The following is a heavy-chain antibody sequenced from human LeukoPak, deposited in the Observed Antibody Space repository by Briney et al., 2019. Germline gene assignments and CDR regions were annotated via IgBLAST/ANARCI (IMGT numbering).Heavy chain of an antibody. V-gene: IGHV3-7*01. D-gene: IGHD4-17*01. Sequence: GGSLRLSCAASGFTFTNDFMTWVRQAPGKGLEWVANMKVDGTDIHYVDSVKGRFTISSDNARNSLYLQMNSLRAEDTAVYYCTRGSYGDYEYWGQGTLVTVSS. CDR1: GFTFTNDF. J-gene: IGHJ4*02. CDR2: MKVDGTDI. CDR3: TRGSYGDYEY.